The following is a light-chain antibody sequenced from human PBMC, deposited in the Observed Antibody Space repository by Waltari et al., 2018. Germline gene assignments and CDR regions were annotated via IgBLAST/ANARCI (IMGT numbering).Light chain of an antibody. Sequence: DIQMSKSQSSLSASVGDRGTITCRASHGISNLLAWYQQKPGKVPKLLIYGASILQSGVPSRFSGSGSGTDFTLTISSLQPEDVATYYCQRYQSAPYTFGQGTKLEIK. CDR2: GAS. V-gene: IGKV1-27*01. CDR1: HGISNL. J-gene: IGKJ2*01. CDR3: QRYQSAPYT.